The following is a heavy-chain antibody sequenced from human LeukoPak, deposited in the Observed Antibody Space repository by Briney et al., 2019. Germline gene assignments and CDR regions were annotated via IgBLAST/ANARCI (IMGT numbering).Heavy chain of an antibody. J-gene: IGHJ4*02. D-gene: IGHD4-17*01. CDR3: TRSHGVY. Sequence: SETLSLTCTVSGDSVTSTTYYWGWIRQPLGKGLEWIGIISYRGSIYYTPSLESRVTMSVDRSKNQFSLKLTSVTAADTAVYYCTRSHGVYWGQGTVVTVSS. CDR1: GDSVTSTTYY. V-gene: IGHV4-39*01. CDR2: ISYRGSI.